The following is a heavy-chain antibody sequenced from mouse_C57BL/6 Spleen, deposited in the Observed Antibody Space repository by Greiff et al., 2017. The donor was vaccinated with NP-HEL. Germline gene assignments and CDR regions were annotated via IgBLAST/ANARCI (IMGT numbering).Heavy chain of an antibody. J-gene: IGHJ1*03. CDR3: ARVGGYDWYFDV. CDR2: ISYDGSN. CDR1: GYSITSGYY. D-gene: IGHD2-2*01. V-gene: IGHV3-6*01. Sequence: DVQLVESGPGLVKPSQSLSLTCSVTGYSITSGYYWNWIRQFPGNKLEWMGYISYDGSNNYNPSLKNRISITRDTSKNQFFLKLNSVTTEDTATYYCARVGGYDWYFDVWGTGTTVTVSS.